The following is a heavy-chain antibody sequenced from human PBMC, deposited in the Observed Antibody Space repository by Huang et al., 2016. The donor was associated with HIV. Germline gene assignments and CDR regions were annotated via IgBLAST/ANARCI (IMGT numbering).Heavy chain of an antibody. CDR2: INHLGSP. V-gene: IGHV4-34*02. CDR1: GGSLSGYY. Sequence: QVHLQQWGAGLLQSAETLSLTCAVYGGSLSGYYWSWLRQTPGKGLEWIGEINHLGSPNYNPSLKSRVSISMNGSKKQFSLKLRSISDADTAVYFCARDATKNPRGWFDPWGQGTLVTVSS. J-gene: IGHJ5*02. D-gene: IGHD3-10*01. CDR3: ARDATKNPRGWFDP.